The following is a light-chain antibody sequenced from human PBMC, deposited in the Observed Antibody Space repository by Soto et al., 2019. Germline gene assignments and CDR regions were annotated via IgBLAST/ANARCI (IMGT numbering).Light chain of an antibody. CDR3: QHRSNWPAT. CDR1: QSVNNY. V-gene: IGKV3-11*01. Sequence: EIVLTQSPATLSLSPGERATLSCRASQSVNNYLAWYQQEPGQAPRLLIYEGSKRATGIPARFSGRGSGTDFTLAISRLEPEDFAVDYCQHRSNWPATFGQGTKVEI. J-gene: IGKJ2*01. CDR2: EGS.